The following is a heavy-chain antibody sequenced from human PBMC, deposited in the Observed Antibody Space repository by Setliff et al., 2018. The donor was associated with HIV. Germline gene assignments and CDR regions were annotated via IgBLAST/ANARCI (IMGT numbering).Heavy chain of an antibody. CDR3: ARLNNGAHYFHFDY. Sequence: SETLSLTCAVSDYSISSGYYWGWIRQPPGKGLEWIGGIYHSGSTYYNPSLKRRVTISVDTSKNHFSLKLSSVTAADTAVYYCARLNNGAHYFHFDYWGQGTLVTVSS. V-gene: IGHV4-38-2*01. CDR2: IYHSGST. CDR1: DYSISSGYY. J-gene: IGHJ4*02. D-gene: IGHD1-20*01.